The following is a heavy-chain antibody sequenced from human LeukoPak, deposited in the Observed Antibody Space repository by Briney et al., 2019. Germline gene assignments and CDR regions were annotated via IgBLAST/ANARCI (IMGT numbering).Heavy chain of an antibody. D-gene: IGHD6-19*01. Sequence: PGRSLRLSCAASGFTFSSYATSWVRQAPGKGLEWVSAIIGSGSSTYYADSVKGRFTIYRDNSKNTLYLQMNSQRAEDTAVYYLAKDASYSSGWDRFDCWGQGTLVTVCS. V-gene: IGHV3-23*01. CDR3: AKDASYSSGWDRFDC. J-gene: IGHJ4*02. CDR2: IIGSGSST. CDR1: GFTFSSYA.